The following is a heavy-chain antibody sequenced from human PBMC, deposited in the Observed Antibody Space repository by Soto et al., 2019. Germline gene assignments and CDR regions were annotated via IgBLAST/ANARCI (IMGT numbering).Heavy chain of an antibody. J-gene: IGHJ4*02. V-gene: IGHV1-46*01. CDR1: GYTFTSYY. CDR3: ARDLPEQWLYELLNSTTDY. CDR2: INPSGGST. Sequence: EASVKVSCKASGYTFTSYYMHWVRQAPGQGLEWMGIINPSGGSTSYAQKFQGRVTMTRDTSTSTVYMELSSLRSEDTAVYYCARDLPEQWLYELLNSTTDYWGQGTLVTVS. D-gene: IGHD6-19*01.